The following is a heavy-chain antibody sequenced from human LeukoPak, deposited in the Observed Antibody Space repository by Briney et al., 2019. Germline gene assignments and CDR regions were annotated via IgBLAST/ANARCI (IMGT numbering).Heavy chain of an antibody. J-gene: IGHJ4*02. Sequence: SGPALVEPTQTLTLTCSFSGFSLTSRPVGVGWIRHRPGKALEWLAVSYWDDDNRYRPSLKSRLTVMKDTSKSHVVLIMTNMDPADTGTYYCAHRRDHDGDWDGGSFDFWGQGIVVTVSS. CDR1: GFSLTSRPVG. CDR2: SYWDDDN. D-gene: IGHD2-21*02. V-gene: IGHV2-5*02. CDR3: AHRRDHDGDWDGGSFDF.